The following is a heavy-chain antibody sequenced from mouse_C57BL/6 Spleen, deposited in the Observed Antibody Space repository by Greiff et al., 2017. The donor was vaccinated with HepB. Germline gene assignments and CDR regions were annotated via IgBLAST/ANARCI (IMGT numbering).Heavy chain of an antibody. V-gene: IGHV5-17*01. CDR2: ISSGSSTI. CDR3: ARGYYGSYWYFDV. J-gene: IGHJ1*03. Sequence: EVKLVESGGGLVKPGGSLKLSCAASGFTFSDYGMHWVRQAPEKGLEWVAYISSGSSTIYYADTVKGRFTISRDNAKNTLFLQMTSLRSEDTAMYYCARGYYGSYWYFDVWGTGTTVTVSS. CDR1: GFTFSDYG. D-gene: IGHD1-1*01.